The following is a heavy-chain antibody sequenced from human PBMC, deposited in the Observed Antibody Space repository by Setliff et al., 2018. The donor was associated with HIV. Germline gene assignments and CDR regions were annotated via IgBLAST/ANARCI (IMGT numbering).Heavy chain of an antibody. CDR1: GFTFSSYS. J-gene: IGHJ4*02. D-gene: IGHD7-27*01. CDR3: ARGGLTGRPIDY. CDR2: ISSSSSYI. Sequence: GGSLRLSCAASGFTFSSYSMNWVRQAPGKGLEWVSSISSSSSYIFYADSVKGRFTISRDNAKNSLYLQMNSLRAEDTAVYYCARGGLTGRPIDYWGQGTMVTVSS. V-gene: IGHV3-21*01.